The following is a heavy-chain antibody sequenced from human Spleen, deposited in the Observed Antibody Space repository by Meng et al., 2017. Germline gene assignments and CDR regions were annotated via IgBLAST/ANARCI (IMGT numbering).Heavy chain of an antibody. V-gene: IGHV1-69*13. CDR2: IIPIFGTA. CDR1: GGTFSSYA. CDR3: ARDRGDGYDSWGY. D-gene: IGHD5-12*01. Sequence: SVKVSCKASGGTFSSYAISWVRQAPGQGLEWMGGIIPIFGTANYAQKFQGRVTITADESTSTAYMELSSLRSEDTAVYYCARDRGDGYDSWGYWGQGTLVTGSS. J-gene: IGHJ4*02.